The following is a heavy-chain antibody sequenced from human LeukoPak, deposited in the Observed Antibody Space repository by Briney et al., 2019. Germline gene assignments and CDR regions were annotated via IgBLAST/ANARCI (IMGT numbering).Heavy chain of an antibody. D-gene: IGHD4-23*01. V-gene: IGHV3-53*05. CDR2: IYSGGST. CDR3: AKERKLLPFDC. Sequence: PGGSLRLSRAASGFTVSSNYMSWVRQAPGKGLEWVSVIYSGGSTYYADSVKGRFTISRDNSKNTLYLQMNSLRAEDTAVYYCAKERKLLPFDCWGQGTLVTVSS. CDR1: GFTVSSNY. J-gene: IGHJ4*02.